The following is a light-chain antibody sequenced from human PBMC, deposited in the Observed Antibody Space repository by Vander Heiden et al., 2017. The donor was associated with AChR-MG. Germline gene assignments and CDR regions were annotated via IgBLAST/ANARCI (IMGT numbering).Light chain of an antibody. CDR1: QSVLYSSNNKNY. CDR3: QQYYSTPRT. Sequence: DIVLTQSPDSLAVSLGERASINCKSSQSVLYSSNNKNYLAWYQQEPGQPPKLLIYWASTRESGVPDRFSGSGSGTDFTLTISSLRAEDVAVYYCQQYYSTPRTFGQGTKVEIK. CDR2: WAS. J-gene: IGKJ1*01. V-gene: IGKV4-1*01.